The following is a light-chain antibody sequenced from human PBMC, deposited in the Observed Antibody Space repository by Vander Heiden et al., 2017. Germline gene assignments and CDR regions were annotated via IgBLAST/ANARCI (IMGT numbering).Light chain of an antibody. V-gene: IGKV1-39*01. J-gene: IGKJ4*01. CDR2: AAS. CDR3: QQSYSTPLT. CDR1: QSIISY. Sequence: DIQMTQSPSSLSASVGDRVTITCRASQSIISYLNWYHQKPGKAPKLLIYAASSLQSGVPSRFSGSGSGTDFTLTISSLPPEDFATYYCQQSYSTPLTLGGGTKVEIK.